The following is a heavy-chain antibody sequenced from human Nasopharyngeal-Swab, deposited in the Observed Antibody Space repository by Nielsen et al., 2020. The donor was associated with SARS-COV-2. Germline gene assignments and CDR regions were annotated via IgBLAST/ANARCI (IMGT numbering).Heavy chain of an antibody. V-gene: IGHV3-74*03. CDR3: ARGSSDWNGIDY. D-gene: IGHD6-19*01. J-gene: IGHJ4*02. Sequence: QAPGKGLVGVSRIDIAGTVTSYADSLKGRFTISRDNAKNTLYLQMNSLRVEDTAIYYCARGSSDWNGIDYWGQGTLVTVSS. CDR2: IDIAGTVT.